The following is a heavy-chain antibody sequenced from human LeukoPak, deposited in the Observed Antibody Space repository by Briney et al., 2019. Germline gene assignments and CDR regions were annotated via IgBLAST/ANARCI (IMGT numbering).Heavy chain of an antibody. CDR2: ISSSSSYI. CDR3: ARVDDYAETLYFDY. Sequence: PGGSLRLSCAASGFTFSSYSMNWVRQAPGKGLEWVSSISSSSSYIYYADSVKGRFTISRDNAKNSLYLQMNSLRAEDTAVYYCARVDDYAETLYFDYWGQGTLVTVSS. D-gene: IGHD4-17*01. V-gene: IGHV3-21*01. J-gene: IGHJ4*02. CDR1: GFTFSSYS.